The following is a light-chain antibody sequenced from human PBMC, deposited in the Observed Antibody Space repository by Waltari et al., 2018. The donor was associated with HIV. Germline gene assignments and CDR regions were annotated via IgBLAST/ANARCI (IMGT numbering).Light chain of an antibody. CDR1: QSVSYK. CDR3: HQSYSSPLT. J-gene: IGKJ3*01. CDR2: DAS. Sequence: IQMTQSPSSLSASVGDSVSITCRASQSVSYKVSWYQQKPGKPPKVLIYDASILQSGVPSRFSGSGSGTDFTLTINSLQPDDFATYFCHQSYSSPLTFGPGTKVDIK. V-gene: IGKV1-39*01.